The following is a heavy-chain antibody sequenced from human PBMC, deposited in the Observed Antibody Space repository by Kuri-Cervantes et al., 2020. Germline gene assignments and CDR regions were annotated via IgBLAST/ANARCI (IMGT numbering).Heavy chain of an antibody. CDR2: ISSSSSTI. CDR3: ARDPNP. V-gene: IGHV3-48*02. CDR1: GITLSNYA. Sequence: GGSLGLSCTASGITLSNYAISWVRQAPGKGLEWVSYISSSSSTIYYADSVKGRFTISRDNAKNSLYLQMNSLRDEDTAEYYCARDPNPWGQGTLVTVSS. J-gene: IGHJ4*02.